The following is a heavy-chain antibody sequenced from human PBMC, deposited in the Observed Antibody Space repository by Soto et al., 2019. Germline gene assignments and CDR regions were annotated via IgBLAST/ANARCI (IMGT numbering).Heavy chain of an antibody. J-gene: IGHJ4*02. CDR1: GFTFSTYT. Sequence: GGSLRLSCAASGFTFSTYTMKWVRQAPGKGLEWVSSIDSSSRYIYYADSVKGRFTISRDNAKNSLYLQMNSLRAEDTAVYHCARDLNTAMDHWGQGTPVTVSS. V-gene: IGHV3-21*01. D-gene: IGHD5-18*01. CDR3: ARDLNTAMDH. CDR2: IDSSSRYI.